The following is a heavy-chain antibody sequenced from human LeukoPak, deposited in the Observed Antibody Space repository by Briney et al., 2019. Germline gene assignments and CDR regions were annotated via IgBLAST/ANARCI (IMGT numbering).Heavy chain of an antibody. D-gene: IGHD2-21*02. V-gene: IGHV3-23*01. CDR1: GFTFSPFT. J-gene: IGHJ4*02. CDR3: TTDPPGVTLDY. Sequence: GGSLRLSCAASGFTFSPFTMNWVRQAPGKGLEWVSGISGSDSSTYYADFVKGRFTISRDNSKNTLYLQMNSLKTEDTAVYYCTTDPPGVTLDYWGQGTLVTVSS. CDR2: ISGSDSST.